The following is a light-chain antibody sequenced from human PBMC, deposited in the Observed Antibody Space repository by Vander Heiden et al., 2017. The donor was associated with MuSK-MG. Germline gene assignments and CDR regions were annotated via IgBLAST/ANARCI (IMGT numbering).Light chain of an antibody. CDR1: SSNIGAGYD. Sequence: QSVLTQPPSVSEAPGQRVTISCTGSSSNIGAGYDVHWYQQLPGTAPKLLIYGNSNRPSGVPDRFSGSKSGTSASLAITGLQAEDEADYYCQSYDSSFVFGGGTKLTVL. J-gene: IGLJ2*01. CDR2: GNS. V-gene: IGLV1-40*01. CDR3: QSYDSSFV.